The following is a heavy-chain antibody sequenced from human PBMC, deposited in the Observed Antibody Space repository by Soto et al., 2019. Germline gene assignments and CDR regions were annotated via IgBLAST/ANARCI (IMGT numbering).Heavy chain of an antibody. CDR3: AKGCLTVAGTSCS. CDR2: ITGSGGGT. CDR1: GFTFTTYA. D-gene: IGHD6-19*01. J-gene: IGHJ4*02. Sequence: EVQLLESGGGLVQPGGSLRLSCAASGFTFTTYAMSWVRQAPGKGLEWVSSITGSGGGTYYADSVKGRFTISRDNSKNTLYLQMNSLRAEDTALYYCAKGCLTVAGTSCSWGQGDQVTVSS. V-gene: IGHV3-23*01.